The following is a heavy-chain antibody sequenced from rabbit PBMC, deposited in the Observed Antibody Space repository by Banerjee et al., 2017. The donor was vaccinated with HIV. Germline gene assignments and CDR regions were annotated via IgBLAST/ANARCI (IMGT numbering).Heavy chain of an antibody. CDR1: GLDFSGSCW. CDR2: IYTGNTDST. J-gene: IGHJ4*01. V-gene: IGHV1S45*01. Sequence: QQQLEESGGGLVKPEGSLTLTCKASGLDFSGSCWVCWVRQAPGKGLEWIGCIYTGNTDSTYYASWAKGRFTISEASSTTVTLQMPSLTAADTATYFCARFRDDGNGGDLWGQGTLVTVS. D-gene: IGHD4-2*01. CDR3: ARFRDDGNGGDL.